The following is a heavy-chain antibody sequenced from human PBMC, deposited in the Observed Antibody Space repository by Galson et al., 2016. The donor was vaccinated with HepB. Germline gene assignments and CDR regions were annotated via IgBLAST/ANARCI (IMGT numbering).Heavy chain of an antibody. CDR2: IYPGDSDT. Sequence: QSGAAVKKPGESLTISCKGSGYSFTSYWIGWVRQMPGKGLEFMGIIYPGDSDTRYSPSFQGQVTISADKSITTAYLQWSSLKASDTAMYYCARRGRDILTGYYYYYGMDVWGQGTTVTVSS. D-gene: IGHD3-9*01. V-gene: IGHV5-51*01. CDR1: GYSFTSYW. J-gene: IGHJ6*02. CDR3: ARRGRDILTGYYYYYGMDV.